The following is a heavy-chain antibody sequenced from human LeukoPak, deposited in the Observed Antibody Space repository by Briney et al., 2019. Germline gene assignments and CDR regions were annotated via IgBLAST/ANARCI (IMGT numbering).Heavy chain of an antibody. CDR3: AKTNGYYSD. V-gene: IGHV3-23*01. J-gene: IGHJ4*02. CDR2: ISGSGGTT. Sequence: GSLRLSCAASEFVFSDYYMNWVRQAPGKGLEWVSGISGSGGTTYYADSVKGRFTISRDNSKNSLSLQVSSLRAEDTAVYYCAKTNGYYSDWGQGTLVTVSS. CDR1: EFVFSDYY. D-gene: IGHD3-22*01.